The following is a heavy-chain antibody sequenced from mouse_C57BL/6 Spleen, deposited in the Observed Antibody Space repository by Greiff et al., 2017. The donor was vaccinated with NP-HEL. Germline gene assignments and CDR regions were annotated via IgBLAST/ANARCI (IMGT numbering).Heavy chain of an antibody. V-gene: IGHV1-72*01. Sequence: QVQLQQPGAELVKPGASVKLSCKASGYTFTSYWMHWVKQRPGRGLEWIGRIDPNSGGPKYNETFKSKAPLTVAKPSSTAYMQLSSRISDDSAVDYYARRRGRHDSMDYWGQGTLVTVSS. CDR3: ARRRGRHDSMDY. CDR2: IDPNSGGP. CDR1: GYTFTSYW. J-gene: IGHJ4*01. D-gene: IGHD2-4*01.